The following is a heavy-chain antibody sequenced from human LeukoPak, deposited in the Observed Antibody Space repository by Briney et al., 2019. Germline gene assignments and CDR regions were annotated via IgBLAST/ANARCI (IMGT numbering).Heavy chain of an antibody. CDR2: IKQDGSEK. CDR3: ARGLLWFGESLFDY. J-gene: IGHJ4*02. CDR1: GFNFSNYW. Sequence: PGGSLRLSCAASGFNFSNYWMTWVRQAPGKGLEWVANIKQDGSEKYYVDSLKGRFTISRDNAKNSLYLQINSVRGEDTAVYYCARGLLWFGESLFDYWGQGTLVTVSS. V-gene: IGHV3-7*01. D-gene: IGHD3-10*01.